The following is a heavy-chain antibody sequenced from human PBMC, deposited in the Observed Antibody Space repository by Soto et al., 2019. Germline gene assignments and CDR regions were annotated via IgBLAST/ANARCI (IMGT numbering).Heavy chain of an antibody. CDR3: ARAGGRPHKFGFDY. J-gene: IGHJ4*02. CDR2: IYYSGST. Sequence: SETLSLTCTVSGGSISSGGYYWSWIRQHPGKGLEWIGYIYYSGSTYYNPSLKSRVTISVDTSKNQFSLKLSSVTAADTAVYYCARAGGRPHKFGFDYWGQGTLVTVSS. CDR1: GGSISSGGYY. V-gene: IGHV4-31*03. D-gene: IGHD3-10*01.